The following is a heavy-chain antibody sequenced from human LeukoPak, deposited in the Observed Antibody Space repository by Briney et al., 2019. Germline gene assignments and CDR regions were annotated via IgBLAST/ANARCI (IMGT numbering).Heavy chain of an antibody. CDR2: IRNDGSET. V-gene: IGHV3-33*01. D-gene: IGHD6-13*01. Sequence: GGSLRLSCAASGFIFSNYGMHWVRQAPGKRLEWVAVIRNDGSETFHADSVKGRFRIARDNSKNTLYLQMNSLRAEDTAVYFCARDMGRAWYGPPDYWGQGTLVTVSS. CDR1: GFIFSNYG. CDR3: ARDMGRAWYGPPDY. J-gene: IGHJ4*02.